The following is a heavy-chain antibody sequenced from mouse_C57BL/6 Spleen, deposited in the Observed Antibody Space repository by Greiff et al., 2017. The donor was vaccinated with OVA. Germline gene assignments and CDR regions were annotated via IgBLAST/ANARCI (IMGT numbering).Heavy chain of an antibody. CDR3: ARIYYDYDGRFDY. CDR2: IYPGDGDT. CDR1: GYAFSSSW. V-gene: IGHV1-82*01. J-gene: IGHJ2*01. D-gene: IGHD2-4*01. Sequence: VQLQQSGPELVKPGASVKISCKASGYAFSSSWMNWVKQRPGKGLEWIGRIYPGDGDTNYNGKFKGKATLTADKSSSTAYMQLSSLTSEDSAVYFCARIYYDYDGRFDYWGQGTTLTVSS.